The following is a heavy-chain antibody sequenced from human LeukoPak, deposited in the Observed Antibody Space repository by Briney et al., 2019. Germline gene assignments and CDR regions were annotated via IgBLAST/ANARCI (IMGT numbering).Heavy chain of an antibody. V-gene: IGHV3-23*01. CDR2: ISGSGGST. D-gene: IGHD6-19*01. CDR3: AKVRIAVAGTFDY. J-gene: IGHJ4*02. CDR1: GFTFSSYA. Sequence: GGSLRLSCAASGFTFSSYAMSWVRQAQGQGLEWVSAISGSGGSTYYADSVKGRFTISRDNSKNTLYLQMNSLRAEDTAVYYCAKVRIAVAGTFDYWGQGTLVTVSS.